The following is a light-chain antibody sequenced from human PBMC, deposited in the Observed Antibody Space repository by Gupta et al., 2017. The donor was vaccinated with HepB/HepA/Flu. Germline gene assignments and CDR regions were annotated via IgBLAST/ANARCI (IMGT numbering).Light chain of an antibody. CDR3: AAWDDSLNGHV. Sequence: QSVLTQPPSVSEAPRQRVTISCSGSSSNIGNNAVNWYQQLPGKALKLLIYYDDLLPSGVSDRFSGSKCGTSASLAISGLQSEDEADYYCAAWDDSLNGHVFGTGTKVTVL. CDR2: YDD. V-gene: IGLV1-36*01. J-gene: IGLJ1*01. CDR1: SSNIGNNA.